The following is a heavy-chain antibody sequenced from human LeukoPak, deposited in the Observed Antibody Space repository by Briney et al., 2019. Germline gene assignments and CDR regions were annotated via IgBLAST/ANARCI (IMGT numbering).Heavy chain of an antibody. CDR2: ISSSSSYI. J-gene: IGHJ4*02. D-gene: IGHD5-24*01. CDR1: GFTFSSYS. CDR3: ARDGDGGYNYGVFDY. Sequence: GGSLRLSCAASGFTFSSYSMNWVRQAPGKGLEWVSSISSSSSYIYYADSVKGRFTISRDNAKNSLYLQMNSLRAEDTAVYYCARDGDGGYNYGVFDYWGQGTLVTVSS. V-gene: IGHV3-21*01.